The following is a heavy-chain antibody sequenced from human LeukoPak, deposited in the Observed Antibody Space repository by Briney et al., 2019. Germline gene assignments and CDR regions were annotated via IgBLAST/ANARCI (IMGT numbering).Heavy chain of an antibody. CDR1: GGSISSSSYY. CDR3: ARVGTSSSWYAWGGYFDY. D-gene: IGHD6-13*01. CDR2: IYYSGST. V-gene: IGHV4-39*07. Sequence: NPSETLSLTCTASGGSISSSSYYWGRIRQPPGKGLEWIGSIYYSGSTYYNPSLKSRVTISVDTSKNQFSLKLSSVTAADTAVYYCARVGTSSSWYAWGGYFDYWGQGTLVTVSS. J-gene: IGHJ4*02.